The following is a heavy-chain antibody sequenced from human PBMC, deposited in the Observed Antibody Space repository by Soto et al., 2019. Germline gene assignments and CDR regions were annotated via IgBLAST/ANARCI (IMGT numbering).Heavy chain of an antibody. CDR2: INSDGSST. D-gene: IGHD2-21*02. J-gene: IGHJ4*02. V-gene: IGHV3-74*01. CDR1: GVTFNSYW. Sequence: EVQLVESGGGLVQPGGYLRFSCAASGVTFNSYWMHWVRQAPGKGLVWVSRINSDGSSTSYADSVKGRFTISRDNAKNTLYLQMNSLRAEDTAVYYCARPRPYCGGDCPDSWGQGTLVTVSS. CDR3: ARPRPYCGGDCPDS.